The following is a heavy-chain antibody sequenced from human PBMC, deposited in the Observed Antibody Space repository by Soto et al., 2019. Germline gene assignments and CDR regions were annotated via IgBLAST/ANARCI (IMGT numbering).Heavy chain of an antibody. D-gene: IGHD2-15*01. CDR1: GGSISSGGYS. J-gene: IGHJ4*02. V-gene: IGHV4-30-2*01. Sequence: QLQLQESGSGLVKPSQTLSLTCAVSGGSISSGGYSWSWIRQPPGKGLEWIGYIYHSGSTYYNPSLKSRVTVSVDRSKNQFSLKLSSVTAADTAVYYCARGRYCSGGSCFDYWGQGTLVTVSS. CDR2: IYHSGST. CDR3: ARGRYCSGGSCFDY.